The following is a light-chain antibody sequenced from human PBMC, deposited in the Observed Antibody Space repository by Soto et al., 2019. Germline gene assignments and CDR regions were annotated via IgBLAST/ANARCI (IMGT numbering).Light chain of an antibody. CDR2: GAA. CDR3: QQYSTWLWT. Sequence: EIVMTQSPATLSVSPGERATLSCRASQSVSSKLAWYQQKPGQGPRLLIYGAASRATGIPARFRGSGSGTEFTLDISSLQSEDFAVYYCQQYSTWLWTFGEGTKVEIK. J-gene: IGKJ1*01. CDR1: QSVSSK. V-gene: IGKV3-15*01.